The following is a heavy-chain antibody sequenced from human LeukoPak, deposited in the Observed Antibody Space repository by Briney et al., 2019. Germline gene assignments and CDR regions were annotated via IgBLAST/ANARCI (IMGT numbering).Heavy chain of an antibody. J-gene: IGHJ4*02. CDR1: GFTFSSYW. V-gene: IGHV3-7*01. D-gene: IGHD3-22*01. CDR3: ARDTSDSSGYVDY. CDR2: IKQDGSEK. Sequence: GGSLRLSCAASGFTFSSYWMSWVRQAPGKGLEWVANIKQDGSEKYYVDSVKGRFTISRDNAKNSLYLQMNSLRAEDTAVYYCARDTSDSSGYVDYWGQGTLVTVSS.